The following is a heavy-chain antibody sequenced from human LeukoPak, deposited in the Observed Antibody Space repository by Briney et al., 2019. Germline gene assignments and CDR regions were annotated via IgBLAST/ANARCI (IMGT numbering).Heavy chain of an antibody. D-gene: IGHD1-7*01. V-gene: IGHV3-64*01. J-gene: IGHJ4*02. CDR2: ISSNGGST. CDR3: AKDFSTQWNSFDY. Sequence: GGSLRLSCAASGFTFSSYAMHWVRQAPGKGLEYVSAISSNGGSTYYANSVKGRFTISRDNSKNTLDLQMGSLRAEDTAVYYCAKDFSTQWNSFDYWGQGTLVTVSS. CDR1: GFTFSSYA.